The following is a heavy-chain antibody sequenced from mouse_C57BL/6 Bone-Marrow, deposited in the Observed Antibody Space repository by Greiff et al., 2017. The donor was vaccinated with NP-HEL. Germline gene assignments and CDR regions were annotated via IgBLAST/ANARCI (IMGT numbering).Heavy chain of an antibody. Sequence: EVQLVESGGGLVKPGGSLKLSCAASGFTFSDYGMHWVRQAPEKGLEWVAYISSGGSTIYYADTVKGRFTISRDNAKNTLFLQMTSLRSEDTAMYYCATTSYYSNSYFDSGDQGTTLPVSS. CDR2: ISSGGSTI. CDR3: ATTSYYSNSYFDS. J-gene: IGHJ2*01. V-gene: IGHV5-17*01. CDR1: GFTFSDYG. D-gene: IGHD2-5*01.